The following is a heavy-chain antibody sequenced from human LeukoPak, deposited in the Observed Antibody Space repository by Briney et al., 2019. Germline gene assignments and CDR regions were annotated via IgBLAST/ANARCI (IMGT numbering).Heavy chain of an antibody. CDR2: INPSGGST. D-gene: IGHD1-26*01. V-gene: IGHV1-46*01. Sequence: ASVKVSCKESGYTFTNYYMHWVRQAPGQGLEWMGMINPSGGSTSYAQNFQGRVTMTRDMSTSTDYMELISLRSEDTAVYYCARDNSVGDTAWWFDPWGQGTLVTVSS. CDR3: ARDNSVGDTAWWFDP. J-gene: IGHJ5*02. CDR1: GYTFTNYY.